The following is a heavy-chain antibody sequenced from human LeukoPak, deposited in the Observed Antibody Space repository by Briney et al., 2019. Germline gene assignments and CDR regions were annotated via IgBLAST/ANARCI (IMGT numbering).Heavy chain of an antibody. V-gene: IGHV1-69*13. CDR1: GGTFSSYA. D-gene: IGHD1-26*01. J-gene: IGHJ4*02. Sequence: ASVKVSCKASGGTFSSYAISWVRQAPGQGLERMGGIIPIFGTANYAQKFQGRVTITADESTSTAYMELSSLRSEDTAVYYCARERVGATNFDYWGQGTLVTVSS. CDR3: ARERVGATNFDY. CDR2: IIPIFGTA.